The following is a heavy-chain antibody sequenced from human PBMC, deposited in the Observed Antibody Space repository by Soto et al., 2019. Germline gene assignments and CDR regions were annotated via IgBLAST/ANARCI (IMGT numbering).Heavy chain of an antibody. CDR2: INSDGSST. D-gene: IGHD6-13*01. V-gene: IGHV3-74*01. CDR1: GFTFSSYW. J-gene: IGHJ6*03. CDR3: ARAREPSSSWSPDSYYYYMDV. Sequence: GGSLRLSCAASGFTFSSYWMHWVRQAPGKGLVWVSRINSDGSSTSYADSVKGRFTISRDNAKNTLYLQMNSLRAEDTAVYYCARAREPSSSWSPDSYYYYMDVWGKGTTVTVSS.